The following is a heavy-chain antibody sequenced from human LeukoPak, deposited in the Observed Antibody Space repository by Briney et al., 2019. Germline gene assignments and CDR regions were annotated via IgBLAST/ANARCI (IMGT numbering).Heavy chain of an antibody. D-gene: IGHD5-12*01. J-gene: IGHJ3*02. V-gene: IGHV1-69*13. Sequence: SVKVSCKASGGTFSSYAISWVRQAPGQGLEWMGGIIPIFGTANYAQKFQGRVTITADESTSTAYMELSSLRSEDTAVYYCARDAGGGYENAFDIWGQRTMVTVSS. CDR3: ARDAGGGYENAFDI. CDR2: IIPIFGTA. CDR1: GGTFSSYA.